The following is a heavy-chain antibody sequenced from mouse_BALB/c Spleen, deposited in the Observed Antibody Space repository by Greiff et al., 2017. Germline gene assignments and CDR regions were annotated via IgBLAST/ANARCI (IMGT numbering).Heavy chain of an antibody. Sequence: QVQLQQSGPGLVAPSQSLSITCTVSGFSLTSYGVHWVRQPPGKGLEWLGVIWAGGSTNYNSALMSRLSISKDNSKSQVFLKMNSLQTDDTAMYYCARDRDRYGAWFAYWGQGTLVTVSA. CDR1: GFSLTSYG. CDR3: ARDRDRYGAWFAY. D-gene: IGHD2-14*01. J-gene: IGHJ3*01. CDR2: IWAGGST. V-gene: IGHV2-9*02.